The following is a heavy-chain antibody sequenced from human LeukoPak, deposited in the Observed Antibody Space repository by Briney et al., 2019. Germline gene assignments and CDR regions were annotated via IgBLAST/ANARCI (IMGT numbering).Heavy chain of an antibody. CDR3: ARAFPPLRTSAAGDF. CDR1: GFTLSNAW. Sequence: GGPLRPPCEASGFTLSNAWLSWVRKAPGKGLEWVVRIKSKTDGGTTDYAAPVKGRFTISRDDSKNTLYLQMNSLRAEDTAVYYCARAFPPLRTSAAGDFWGQGTLVTVSS. CDR2: IKSKTDGGTT. J-gene: IGHJ4*02. D-gene: IGHD6-25*01. V-gene: IGHV3-15*01.